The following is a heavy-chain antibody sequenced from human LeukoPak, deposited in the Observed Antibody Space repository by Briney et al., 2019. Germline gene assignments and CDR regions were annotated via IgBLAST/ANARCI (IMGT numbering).Heavy chain of an antibody. J-gene: IGHJ4*02. D-gene: IGHD1-26*01. Sequence: ASVKVSCKASGYTFTGCYMHWVRQAPGQGLEWMGRINPSSGGTNYAQEFQGRVTMTRDTSITTAYMELNRLRSDDTAVYYCARGFGREGATEYYFDYWGQGTLVTVSS. CDR2: INPSSGGT. V-gene: IGHV1-2*06. CDR1: GYTFTGCY. CDR3: ARGFGREGATEYYFDY.